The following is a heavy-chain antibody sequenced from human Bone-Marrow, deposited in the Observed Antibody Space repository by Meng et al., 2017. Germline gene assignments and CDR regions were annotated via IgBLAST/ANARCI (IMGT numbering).Heavy chain of an antibody. V-gene: IGHV4-4*07. CDR2: IYTSGST. J-gene: IGHJ4*02. Sequence: SETLSLTCTVSGDSISSYYWSWIRQPAGKGLGRSGRIYTSGSTNYNPSLKSRVTMSVDTSQNQFSLKLSAVTAADTAVYYCARDYYGSGSYYLDYWGQGTMVTVSS. CDR3: ARDYYGSGSYYLDY. D-gene: IGHD3-10*01. CDR1: GDSISSYY.